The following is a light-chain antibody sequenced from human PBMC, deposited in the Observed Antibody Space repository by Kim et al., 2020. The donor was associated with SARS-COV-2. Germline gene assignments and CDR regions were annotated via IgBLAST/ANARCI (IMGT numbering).Light chain of an antibody. CDR3: QQTYSTPLT. V-gene: IGKV1-39*01. J-gene: IGKJ4*01. Sequence: ASVGDRVTITCRASQNIASYLNWYQQKPGGAPKVLIFTASILHGGGPSRFSGSGSGTDFTLTISSLQPEDFATYYCQQTYSTPLTFGGGTKVDIK. CDR2: TAS. CDR1: QNIASY.